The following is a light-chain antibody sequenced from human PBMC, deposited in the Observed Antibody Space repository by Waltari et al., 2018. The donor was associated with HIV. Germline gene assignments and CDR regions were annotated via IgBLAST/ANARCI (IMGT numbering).Light chain of an antibody. CDR1: HLSLNY. CDR3: QAWDTIREI. J-gene: IGLJ2*01. Sequence: FGLTQPPSVSVSPGQTATITFSGAHLSLNYTCWYQQRPGQSPVLVIAADSERPSGVPERFSGSNSGNISTLTIKEAQRIDEADYYCQAWDTIREIFGGGTKLHVL. CDR2: ADS. V-gene: IGLV3-1*01.